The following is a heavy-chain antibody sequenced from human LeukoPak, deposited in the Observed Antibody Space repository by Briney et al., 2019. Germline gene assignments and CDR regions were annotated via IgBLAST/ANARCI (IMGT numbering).Heavy chain of an antibody. CDR3: AKDPRGGYSGSWYFDY. V-gene: IGHV3-23*01. CDR1: GFTFNNYV. D-gene: IGHD1-26*01. CDR2: ISGGGDPT. J-gene: IGHJ4*02. Sequence: GESLRLSCTASGFTFNNYVMSWVRQAPGKGLEWVSSISGGGDPTYYADSVKGRFTISRDNSKNTLYLQMNSLRAEDTAVYYCAKDPRGGYSGSWYFDYWGQGTLVTVS.